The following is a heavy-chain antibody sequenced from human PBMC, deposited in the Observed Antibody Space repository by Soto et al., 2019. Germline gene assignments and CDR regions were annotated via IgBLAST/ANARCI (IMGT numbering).Heavy chain of an antibody. Sequence: SETLSLTCTVSGVSVSSGSFYWAWIRQPPGKGLEWIGFGSYSGTTNYKPSLKSRVTISVDTSRSQISLKVSSLTAADTAVYYCARGATVTQYDDWGQGTLVTVPS. J-gene: IGHJ4*02. CDR3: ARGATVTQYDD. D-gene: IGHD4-17*01. V-gene: IGHV4-61*01. CDR2: GSYSGTT. CDR1: GVSVSSGSFY.